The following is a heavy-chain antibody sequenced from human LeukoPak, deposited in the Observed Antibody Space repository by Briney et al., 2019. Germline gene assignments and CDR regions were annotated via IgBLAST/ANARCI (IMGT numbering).Heavy chain of an antibody. CDR1: GFTLSSYE. CDR3: ARDKYGDQYYFDY. D-gene: IGHD4-17*01. J-gene: IGHJ4*02. Sequence: GGSLRLSCAASGFTLSSYEMNWVRQAPGKGLEWVSAISGSGSSTYYPDSVKGRFTISRDNSKNTLYLQMNSLRAEDTAVYYCARDKYGDQYYFDYWGQGTLVTVSS. CDR2: ISGSGSST. V-gene: IGHV3-23*01.